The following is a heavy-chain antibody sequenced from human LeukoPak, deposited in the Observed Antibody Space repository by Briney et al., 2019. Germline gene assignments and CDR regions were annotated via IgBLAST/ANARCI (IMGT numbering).Heavy chain of an antibody. V-gene: IGHV2-5*02. CDR2: IYWDDDK. D-gene: IGHD3-16*01. Sequence: SGPTLVKPTQTLTLTCTFSGFSLSTSRVGVGWIRQPPGKALEWLALIYWDDDKRYSPSLKSRLTITKDTSKNQVVLIMTNMDPVDTGTYYCAHRQIQGIMFGGGGFDPWGQGTLVTVSS. CDR1: GFSLSTSRVG. CDR3: AHRQIQGIMFGGGGFDP. J-gene: IGHJ5*02.